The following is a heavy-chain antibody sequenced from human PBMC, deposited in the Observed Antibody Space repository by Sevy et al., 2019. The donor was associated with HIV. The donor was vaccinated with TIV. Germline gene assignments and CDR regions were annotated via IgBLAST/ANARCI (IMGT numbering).Heavy chain of an antibody. CDR3: ARAKRAMAGTFSFDP. D-gene: IGHD6-19*01. Sequence: SETLSLTCGVSGDSITSSDDYWTWIRQFPGKGLQWIGTWFYDGRAVYNPSLESRVTMSLDTSNSRFSLHVKSVSAADTAVFYCARAKRAMAGTFSFDPWGQGILVTVSS. CDR2: WFYDGRA. CDR1: GDSITSSDDY. V-gene: IGHV4-39*02. J-gene: IGHJ5*02.